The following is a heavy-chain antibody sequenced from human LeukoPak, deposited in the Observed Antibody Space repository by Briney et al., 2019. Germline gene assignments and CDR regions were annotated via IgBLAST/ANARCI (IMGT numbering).Heavy chain of an antibody. CDR3: ARFGVTTGY. V-gene: IGHV1-2*02. CDR1: GYTFTDYY. CDR2: INPNSGGT. D-gene: IGHD4-11*01. J-gene: IGHJ4*02. Sequence: ASVNVSCKASGYTFTDYYIHWVRQAPGQGLEWMGWINPNSGGTNYAQKFHGRITMTRDTSISTAYMDLSSLRSDDTAVYYCARFGVTTGYWGQGTLVTVSS.